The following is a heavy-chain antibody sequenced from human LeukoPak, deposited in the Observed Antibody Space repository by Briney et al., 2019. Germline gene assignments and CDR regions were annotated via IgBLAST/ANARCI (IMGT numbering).Heavy chain of an antibody. CDR1: GGSISSYY. V-gene: IGHV4-59*12. J-gene: IGHJ4*02. Sequence: SETLSLTCTVSGGSISSYYWSWIRQPPGKGLEWIGYIYYSGSTSYKPSLKSRVTISVDTSKNQFSLKLSSVTAADTAVYYWARDMAGILDYWGQGTLVTVSS. CDR2: IYYSGST. D-gene: IGHD6-13*01. CDR3: ARDMAGILDY.